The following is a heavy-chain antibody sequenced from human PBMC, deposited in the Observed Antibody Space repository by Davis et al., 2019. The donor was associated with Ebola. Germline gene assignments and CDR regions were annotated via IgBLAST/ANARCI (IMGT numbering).Heavy chain of an antibody. CDR1: GYTFTSYG. Sequence: ASVKVSCKASGYTFTSYGISWVRQAPGQGLEWMGWISAYNGNTNYAQKLQGRVTMTTDTSTSTAYMELRSLRSDDTAVYYCARVARSGWFEYYYYGMDVWGQGTTVTVSS. CDR2: ISAYNGNT. J-gene: IGHJ6*02. D-gene: IGHD6-19*01. CDR3: ARVARSGWFEYYYYGMDV. V-gene: IGHV1-18*01.